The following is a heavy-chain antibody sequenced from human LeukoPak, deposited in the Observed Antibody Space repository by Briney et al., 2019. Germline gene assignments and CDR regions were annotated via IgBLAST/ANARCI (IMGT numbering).Heavy chain of an antibody. V-gene: IGHV3-30*02. Sequence: GGSLRLSCAASGFTFSSYGMHWVRQAPGKGLEWVAFIWYDGSNKYYADSVKGRFTISRDNSKNTLYLQMNSLRAEDTAIYYCAKGSSYSYGYNDYWGQGTLVTVSS. CDR3: AKGSSYSYGYNDY. CDR2: IWYDGSNK. D-gene: IGHD5-18*01. CDR1: GFTFSSYG. J-gene: IGHJ4*02.